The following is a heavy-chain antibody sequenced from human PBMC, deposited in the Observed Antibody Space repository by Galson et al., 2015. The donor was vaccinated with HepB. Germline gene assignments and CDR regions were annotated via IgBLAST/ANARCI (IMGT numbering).Heavy chain of an antibody. V-gene: IGHV1-46*01. CDR2: INPSGGST. D-gene: IGHD6-19*01. J-gene: IGHJ4*02. Sequence: SVKVSCKASGYTFTSYYMHWVRQAPGQGLEWMGIINPSGGSTSYAQKFQGRVTMTRDTSTSTVYMELSSLRSEDTAVYYCASTFPITGYSSGWSPAGYWGQGTLVTVSS. CDR3: ASTFPITGYSSGWSPAGY. CDR1: GYTFTSYY.